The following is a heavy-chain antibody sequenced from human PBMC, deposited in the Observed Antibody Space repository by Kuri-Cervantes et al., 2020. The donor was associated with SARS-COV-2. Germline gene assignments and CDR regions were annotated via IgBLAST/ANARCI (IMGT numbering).Heavy chain of an antibody. Sequence: SVKVSCKASGGTFSSYAISWVRQAPGQGLEWMGGIIPIFGTANYAQKFQGRVTITADKSTSTAYMELSSLRSDDTAVYYCAREGGGDPLVLGFGVVIHDAFDIWGQGTMVTVSS. J-gene: IGHJ3*02. CDR3: AREGGGDPLVLGFGVVIHDAFDI. V-gene: IGHV1-69*06. CDR1: GGTFSSYA. CDR2: IIPIFGTA. D-gene: IGHD3-3*01.